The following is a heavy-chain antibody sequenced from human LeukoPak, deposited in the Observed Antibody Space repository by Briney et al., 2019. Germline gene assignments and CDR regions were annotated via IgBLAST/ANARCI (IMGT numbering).Heavy chain of an antibody. CDR3: ARQFERGENAFDI. CDR1: GYSFTSYW. V-gene: IGHV5-51*01. CDR2: IYPGDSDT. J-gene: IGHJ3*02. D-gene: IGHD3-16*01. Sequence: GESLQISCQGSGYSFTSYWIGWVRPMPGKGLEWMGIIYPGDSDTRYSPSFQGQVTISADKSISTAYLQWSSLKASDTAMYYCARQFERGENAFDIWGQGTMVTVSS.